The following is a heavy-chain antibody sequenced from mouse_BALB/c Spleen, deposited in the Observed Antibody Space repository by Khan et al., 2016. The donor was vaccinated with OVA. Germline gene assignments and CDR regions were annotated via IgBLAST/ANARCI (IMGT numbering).Heavy chain of an antibody. CDR2: INPSTGYT. V-gene: IGHV1-7*01. Sequence: VQLQQSGAELAKPGASVKMSCKASGYTFINYWILWVKQRPGQGLEWIGYINPSTGYTEYNQNFKDKATLTADKSSSTAYMQLSSLTSEDSAVXYGGRRGLREDLDYWGQGTTLTVSS. J-gene: IGHJ2*01. D-gene: IGHD1-1*01. CDR3: GRRGLREDLDY. CDR1: GYTFINYW.